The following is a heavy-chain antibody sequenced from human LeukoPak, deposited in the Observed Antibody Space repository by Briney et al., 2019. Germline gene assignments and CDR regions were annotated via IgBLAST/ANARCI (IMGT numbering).Heavy chain of an antibody. D-gene: IGHD1-26*01. V-gene: IGHV3-21*01. CDR1: GFTFSNYN. J-gene: IGHJ6*03. CDR3: ARDPYSGAYYEGYYYYYMDV. CDR2: ITSSSSYK. Sequence: PGGSLRLSCAASGFTFSNYNMNWVRQAPGMGLEWISSITSSSSYKFYADSVKGRFTISRDNAKNSLYLQMNSLRAEDTAVYYCARDPYSGAYYEGYYYYYMDVWGKGTTVTVSS.